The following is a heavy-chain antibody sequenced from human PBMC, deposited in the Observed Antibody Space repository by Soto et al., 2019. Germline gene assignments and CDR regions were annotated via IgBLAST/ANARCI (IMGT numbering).Heavy chain of an antibody. CDR1: GGSISSSSYY. V-gene: IGHV4-39*01. D-gene: IGHD1-1*01. CDR3: ARSLNPVHTYY. J-gene: IGHJ4*02. CDR2: IYYSGST. Sequence: KPSETLSLTCTVSGGSISSSSYYWGWIRQPPGKGLEWIGSIYYSGSTYYNPSLKSRVTTSVDTSKNQFSLKLSSVTAADTAVYYCARSLNPVHTYYWGQGTLVTVSS.